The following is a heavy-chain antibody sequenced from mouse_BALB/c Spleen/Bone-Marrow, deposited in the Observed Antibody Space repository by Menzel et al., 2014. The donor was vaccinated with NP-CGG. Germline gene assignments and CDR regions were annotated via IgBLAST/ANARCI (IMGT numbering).Heavy chain of an antibody. J-gene: IGHJ2*01. CDR1: GYSITNGYG. D-gene: IGHD1-1*01. Sequence: EVQRVESGPDLVKPSQSLSLTCTVTGYSITNGYGWHWIRQFPGNKLEWMGYIHYSGNTNYNPSLKSRVSITRDTSKNQFFLQLNSVTTDDTATYYCVRETTVVADFDYWGQGTTLTVSS. CDR3: VRETTVVADFDY. V-gene: IGHV3-1*02. CDR2: IHYSGNT.